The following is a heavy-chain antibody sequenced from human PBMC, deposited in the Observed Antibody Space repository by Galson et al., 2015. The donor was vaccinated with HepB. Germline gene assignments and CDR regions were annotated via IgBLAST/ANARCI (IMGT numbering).Heavy chain of an antibody. D-gene: IGHD4-11*01. Sequence: SVKVSCKASGGTFSSYAISWVRQAPGQGLEWMGGIIPIFGTANYAQKFQGRVTITADESTSTAYMELSSLRSEDTAVYYCARAPHYSNLNDYYYYGMDVWGQGTTVTVSS. CDR2: IIPIFGTA. CDR1: GGTFSSYA. CDR3: ARAPHYSNLNDYYYYGMDV. V-gene: IGHV1-69*13. J-gene: IGHJ6*02.